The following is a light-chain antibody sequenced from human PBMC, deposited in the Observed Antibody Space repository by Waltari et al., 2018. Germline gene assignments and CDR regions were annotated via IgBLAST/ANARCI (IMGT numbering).Light chain of an antibody. V-gene: IGKV1-27*01. J-gene: IGKJ1*01. CDR3: QTYNSARGT. CDR1: QDISNF. Sequence: DIQMTQSPSSLSASVGDRVTITCRASQDISNFLAWYQQKPGKVPKLLIHAASTLQSGVPSRFIGSGSGTDFTLTISSLQPEDVATFYCQTYNSARGTFGQGTKVEIK. CDR2: AAS.